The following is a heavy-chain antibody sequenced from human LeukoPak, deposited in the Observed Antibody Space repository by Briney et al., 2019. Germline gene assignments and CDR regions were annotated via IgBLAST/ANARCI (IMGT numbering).Heavy chain of an antibody. V-gene: IGHV3-48*01. CDR1: GFTFSRYS. J-gene: IGHJ4*02. D-gene: IGHD4-17*01. Sequence: GGSLRLSCAASGFTFSRYSMNWVRQAPGKGREWVSYISSSSTIYYADSVKGRFTTSRDNAKNSLYLQMDSLRAEDTAVYYCARGTYGDYSFDYWGQGTLVTVSS. CDR3: ARGTYGDYSFDY. CDR2: ISSSSTI.